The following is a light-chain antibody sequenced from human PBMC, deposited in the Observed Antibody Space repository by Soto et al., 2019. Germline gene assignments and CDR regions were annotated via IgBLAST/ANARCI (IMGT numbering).Light chain of an antibody. CDR3: QQYGSSPLFT. CDR2: GAS. CDR1: QTVTNNY. V-gene: IGKV3-20*01. J-gene: IGKJ3*01. Sequence: IVLTQSPGTLSLSPGERATLSCRASQTVTNNYLAWYQQKPGLAPRLLIFGASSRATGIPDRFGGSGSGTDFTLTISSLEPEDFAVYYCQQYGSSPLFTFGPGTKVDFK.